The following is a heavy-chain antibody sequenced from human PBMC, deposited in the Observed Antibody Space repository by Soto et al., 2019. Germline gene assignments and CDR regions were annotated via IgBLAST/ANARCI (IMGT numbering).Heavy chain of an antibody. J-gene: IGHJ6*02. CDR1: GFTFSSYG. Sequence: PGGSLRLSCAASGFTFSSYGMHWVRQAPGKGLEWVAVISYDGSNKYYADSVKGRFTISRDNSKNTLYLQMNSLRAEDTAVYCCAKDLRLAAAETMDVWGQGTTVTVSS. CDR2: ISYDGSNK. CDR3: AKDLRLAAAETMDV. D-gene: IGHD6-13*01. V-gene: IGHV3-30*18.